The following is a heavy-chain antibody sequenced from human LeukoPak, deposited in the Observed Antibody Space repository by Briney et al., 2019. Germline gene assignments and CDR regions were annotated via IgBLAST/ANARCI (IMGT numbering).Heavy chain of an antibody. Sequence: PGGSLRLSCSASGFVFSIYTMYWVRQAPGKGPEYVSTISGSGNGFSIYYADSVKGRFTISRDDSKSIVYLQMNGLRSEDTALYYCVKGFGRVRGTPDSWGQGTLVTVSS. V-gene: IGHV3-64D*06. D-gene: IGHD3-16*01. CDR3: VKGFGRVRGTPDS. CDR1: GFVFSIYT. CDR2: ISGSGNGFSI. J-gene: IGHJ4*02.